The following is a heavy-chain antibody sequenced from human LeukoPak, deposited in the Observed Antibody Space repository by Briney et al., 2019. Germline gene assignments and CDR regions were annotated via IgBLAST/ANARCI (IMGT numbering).Heavy chain of an antibody. D-gene: IGHD3-22*01. CDR2: IKPSGGST. Sequence: ASVKVSCKASGYTFTSYYMHWVRQAPGQGLEWMGIIKPSGGSTSYAQKFQGRVTMTRDTSTSTVYMELSSLRSEDTAVYSCASLFSSVPLGGPWGQGTLVTVSS. V-gene: IGHV1-46*01. J-gene: IGHJ5*02. CDR3: ASLFSSVPLGGP. CDR1: GYTFTSYY.